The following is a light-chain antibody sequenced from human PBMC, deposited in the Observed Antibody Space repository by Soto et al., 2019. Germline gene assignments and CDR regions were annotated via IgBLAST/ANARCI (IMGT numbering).Light chain of an antibody. J-gene: IGKJ1*01. CDR1: QSVSSSY. CDR2: GAS. V-gene: IGKV3-20*01. CDR3: QQYGSLWT. Sequence: ETVLTQSPGTLSLSPGERATLSCRASQSVSSSYLAWYQQKPGQAPRLLIYGASSRATGIPDRFSGSGSGTDFTLTISRLEPEDFAVYYCQQYGSLWTFGQGTKVEIK.